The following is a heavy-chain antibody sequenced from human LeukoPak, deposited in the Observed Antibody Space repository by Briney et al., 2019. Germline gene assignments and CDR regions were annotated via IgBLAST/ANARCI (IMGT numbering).Heavy chain of an antibody. Sequence: GGSLRLSCAASGFTLEDYAMHWVRRGPGKGLEWVSGISWNSGDIGYADSVKGRFTISRDNAQNSLYLQMNSLRAEDTAVYYCARDHVVRGVIITVFDYWGQGTLVTVSS. CDR2: ISWNSGDI. J-gene: IGHJ4*02. D-gene: IGHD3-10*01. CDR3: ARDHVVRGVIITVFDY. V-gene: IGHV3-9*01. CDR1: GFTLEDYA.